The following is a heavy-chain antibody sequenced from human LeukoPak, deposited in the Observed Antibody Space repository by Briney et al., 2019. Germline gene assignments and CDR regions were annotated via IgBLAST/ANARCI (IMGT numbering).Heavy chain of an antibody. V-gene: IGHV3-21*01. CDR2: ISSSSSYI. D-gene: IGHD2-15*01. CDR1: GFTFSGYN. Sequence: GGSLRLSCAASGFTFSGYNMNWVRQAPGKGLEWVSSISSSSSYIYYADSVKGRFTISRDNAKNSLYLQMNSLRAEDTAVYYCARDAVVVVAASGPEYYFDYWGQGTLVTVSS. J-gene: IGHJ4*02. CDR3: ARDAVVVVAASGPEYYFDY.